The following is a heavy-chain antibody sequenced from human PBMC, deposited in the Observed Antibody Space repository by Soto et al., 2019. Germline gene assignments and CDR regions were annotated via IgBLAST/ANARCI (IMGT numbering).Heavy chain of an antibody. D-gene: IGHD6-19*01. CDR2: INSDGSST. V-gene: IGHV3-74*01. CDR1: GFTFSSYW. Sequence: GGSLRLSCAASGFTFSSYWMHWVRQAPGKGLVWVSRINSDGSSTSYADSVKGRFTISRDNAKNTLYLQMNSLGAEDTAGYFCGRSSGWEEFDYLGQGTLVTVSS. J-gene: IGHJ4*02. CDR3: GRSSGWEEFDY.